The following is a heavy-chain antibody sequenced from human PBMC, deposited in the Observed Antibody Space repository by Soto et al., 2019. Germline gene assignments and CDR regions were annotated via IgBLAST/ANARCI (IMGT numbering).Heavy chain of an antibody. Sequence: QITLKESGPPLVNPTQTLTLTCTFSGFSLHTHAVGVGWIRQPPGKALEWLALVYWDDDKRYNLFLKSRLAITKDTSKNQVVLTMTNMDPVDTATYYCAHAAFGEFVGSFGYWGQGTLVTVSS. J-gene: IGHJ4*02. CDR2: VYWDDDK. CDR1: GFSLHTHAVG. V-gene: IGHV2-5*02. CDR3: AHAAFGEFVGSFGY. D-gene: IGHD3-10*01.